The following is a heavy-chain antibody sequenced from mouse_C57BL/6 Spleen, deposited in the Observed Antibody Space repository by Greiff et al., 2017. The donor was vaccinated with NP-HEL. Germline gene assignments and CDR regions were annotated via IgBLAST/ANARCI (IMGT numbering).Heavy chain of an antibody. V-gene: IGHV1-54*01. CDR1: GYAFTNYL. CDR3: ARLDDYDVGNYAMDY. Sequence: VQLQQSGAELVRPGTSVKVSCKASGYAFTNYLIEWVKQRPGQGLEWIGVINPGSGGTNYNEKFKGKATLTADKSSSTAYMQLSSLTSEDSAVYLCARLDDYDVGNYAMDYWGQGTSVTVSS. J-gene: IGHJ4*01. CDR2: INPGSGGT. D-gene: IGHD2-4*01.